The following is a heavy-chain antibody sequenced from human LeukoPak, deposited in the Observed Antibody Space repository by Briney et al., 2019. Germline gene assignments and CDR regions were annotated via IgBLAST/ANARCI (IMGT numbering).Heavy chain of an antibody. CDR1: GGSISSSSYY. Sequence: KTSETLSLTCTVSGGSISSSSYYRGWIRQPPGKGLEWIGSIYYSGSTYYNPSLKSRVTISVDTSKNQFSLKLSSVTAADTAVYYCARILVTSGSYWSDYYYYYYMDVWGKGTTVTVSS. CDR3: ARILVTSGSYWSDYYYYYYMDV. V-gene: IGHV4-39*07. CDR2: IYYSGST. D-gene: IGHD1-26*01. J-gene: IGHJ6*03.